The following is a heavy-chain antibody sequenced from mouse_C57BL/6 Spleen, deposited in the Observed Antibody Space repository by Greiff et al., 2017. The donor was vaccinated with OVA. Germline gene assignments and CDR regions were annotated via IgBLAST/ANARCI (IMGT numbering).Heavy chain of an antibody. V-gene: IGHV1-53*01. CDR2: INPSNGGT. Sequence: QVQLQQPGTELVKPGASVKLSCKASGYTFTSYWMHWVKQRPGQGLEWIGNINPSNGGTNYNEKFKSKATLTVDKSSSTAYMQLSSLTSEDSAVDYCARGITTVVAFDYWGQGTTLTVSS. J-gene: IGHJ2*01. CDR3: ARGITTVVAFDY. D-gene: IGHD1-1*01. CDR1: GYTFTSYW.